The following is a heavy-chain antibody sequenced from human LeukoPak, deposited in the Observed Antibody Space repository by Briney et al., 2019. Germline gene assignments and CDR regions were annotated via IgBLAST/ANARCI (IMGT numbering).Heavy chain of an antibody. D-gene: IGHD2-21*01. CDR2: IHYSGTT. V-gene: IGHV4-59*01. CDR1: GGSISSYY. Sequence: SETLSLTCTVSGGSISSYYWSWIRQPPGKGLEWIGYIHYSGTTNYNPSLKSRVTISVDTSKNQFSLKLSSVTAADTAVYYCARGVVIAPQTFDYWGQGTLVTVSS. CDR3: ARGVVIAPQTFDY. J-gene: IGHJ4*02.